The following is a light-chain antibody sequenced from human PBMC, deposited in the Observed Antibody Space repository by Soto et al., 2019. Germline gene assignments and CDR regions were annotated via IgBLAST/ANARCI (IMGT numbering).Light chain of an antibody. CDR2: DAS. CDR3: QQYESYSPWT. Sequence: DIQMTQSPSTLSASVGDRVTNTCRASRSISGWLAWYQQKPGKAPKLLIYDASSLESGVPSRFSGSRSGTEFTLTISSLQPDDFATYYCQQYESYSPWTFGQGTKVEIK. V-gene: IGKV1-5*01. CDR1: RSISGW. J-gene: IGKJ1*01.